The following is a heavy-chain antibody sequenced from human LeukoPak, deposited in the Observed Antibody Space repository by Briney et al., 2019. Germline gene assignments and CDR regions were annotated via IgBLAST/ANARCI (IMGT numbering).Heavy chain of an antibody. J-gene: IGHJ5*02. V-gene: IGHV3-74*01. D-gene: IGHD3-16*01. CDR1: GFTFGSYW. Sequence: GGSLRLSCAASGFTFGSYWMHWVRQAPGKGLVWVSRINPDGSSTTYTDSVKGRSTVSRDNAKSTLWLQMNSLRAEDTAVYYCARNLGGGRSSWGQGTLVTVSS. CDR2: INPDGSST. CDR3: ARNLGGGRSS.